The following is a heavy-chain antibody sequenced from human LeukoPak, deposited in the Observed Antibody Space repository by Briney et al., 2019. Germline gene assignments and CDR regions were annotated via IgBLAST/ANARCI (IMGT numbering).Heavy chain of an antibody. CDR3: ARLRRDYDSSGYYPSTFDY. CDR2: IYYSGST. V-gene: IGHV4-61*01. Sequence: PSETLSLTCTVSGGSISSSSYYWSWIRQPPGKGLEWIGYIYYSGSTNYNPSLKSRVTISVDTSKNQFSLKLSSVTAADTAVYYCARLRRDYDSSGYYPSTFDYWGQGTLVTVSS. J-gene: IGHJ4*02. CDR1: GGSISSSSYY. D-gene: IGHD3-22*01.